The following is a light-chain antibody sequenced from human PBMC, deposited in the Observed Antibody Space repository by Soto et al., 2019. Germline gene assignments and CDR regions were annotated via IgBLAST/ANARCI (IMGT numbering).Light chain of an antibody. J-gene: IGKJ4*01. CDR2: DAS. Sequence: EIVLTQSPANLSLSPGERATLSCRASQSVSSYLAWYQQKPGQAPRLLIYDASNRATGIPARFSGSGSGTEFTLTISSLEPEDFAVYYCQQRSNWPRITFGGGTKVEIK. V-gene: IGKV3-11*01. CDR1: QSVSSY. CDR3: QQRSNWPRIT.